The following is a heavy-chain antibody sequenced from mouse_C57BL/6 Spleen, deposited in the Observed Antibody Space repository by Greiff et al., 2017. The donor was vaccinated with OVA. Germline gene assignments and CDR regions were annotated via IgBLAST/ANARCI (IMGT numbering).Heavy chain of an antibody. CDR1: GFTFSNYW. Sequence: EVQLVESGGGLVQPGGSMKLSCVASGFTFSNYWMNWVRQSPEKGLEWVAQIRLKSDNYATHYAESVKGRFTISRDDSKSSVYLQMNNLRAEDTGIYYCTGGDDYDGEGYWGQGTTLTVSS. D-gene: IGHD2-4*01. CDR3: TGGDDYDGEGY. CDR2: IRLKSDNYAT. J-gene: IGHJ2*01. V-gene: IGHV6-3*01.